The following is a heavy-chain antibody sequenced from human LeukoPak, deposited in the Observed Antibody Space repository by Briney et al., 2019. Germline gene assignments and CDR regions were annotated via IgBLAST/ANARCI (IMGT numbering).Heavy chain of an antibody. Sequence: GGSLRLSCAVSGFTFTNAWMSWVRHAPGKWLEWVGRIKSKTDGGTTDYAAPVKGRFTISRDDSKNTLYLQMNSLKTEDTGVYYCTTFGYSYGRYWGQGTLVTVSS. CDR2: IKSKTDGGTT. D-gene: IGHD5-18*01. V-gene: IGHV3-15*01. CDR3: TTFGYSYGRY. CDR1: GFTFTNAW. J-gene: IGHJ4*02.